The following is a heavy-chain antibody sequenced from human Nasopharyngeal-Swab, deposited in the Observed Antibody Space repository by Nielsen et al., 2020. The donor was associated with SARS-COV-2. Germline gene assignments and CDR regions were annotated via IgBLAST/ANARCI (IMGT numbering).Heavy chain of an antibody. J-gene: IGHJ6*03. V-gene: IGHV3-23*01. Sequence: GGSLRLSCAASGFTFGRFGMGWVRQAPGKGLEWVSAISASGVTTYYADSVKGRFTISRDNSKSTLYLQMNSLRAEDTAAYYCAKDLNSNFLNYMDVWGKGTTVSVSS. CDR1: GFTFGRFG. CDR2: ISASGVTT. CDR3: AKDLNSNFLNYMDV. D-gene: IGHD4-11*01.